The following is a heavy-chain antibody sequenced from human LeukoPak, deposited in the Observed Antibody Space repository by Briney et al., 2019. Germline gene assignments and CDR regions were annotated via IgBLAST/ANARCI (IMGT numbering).Heavy chain of an antibody. V-gene: IGHV4-4*02. D-gene: IGHD6-19*01. CDR2: IYHSGTT. CDR1: GGSISSNNW. Sequence: SETLSLTCAVSGGSISSNNWWSWVRQPPGKGLEWIGEIYHSGTTNSNPSLKSRVTISVDTSKNQFSLKLSSVTAADTAVYYCARGLAVAGTNYLDYWGQGTLVTVSS. J-gene: IGHJ4*02. CDR3: ARGLAVAGTNYLDY.